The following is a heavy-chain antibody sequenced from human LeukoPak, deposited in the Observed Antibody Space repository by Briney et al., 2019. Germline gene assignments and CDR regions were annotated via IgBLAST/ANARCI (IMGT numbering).Heavy chain of an antibody. J-gene: IGHJ4*02. CDR2: IKEDGSEK. CDR1: GFTFSLYW. V-gene: IGHV3-7*04. Sequence: PGGSLRLSCAASGFTFSLYWMAWVRRAQGKGLEWVANIKEDGSEKYYVDSVKGRFTISRDNAKNSMYLEMNSLRAEDTAVYYCARGHNSTLPDWGQGSLVTVSS. CDR3: ARGHNSTLPD. D-gene: IGHD1-20*01.